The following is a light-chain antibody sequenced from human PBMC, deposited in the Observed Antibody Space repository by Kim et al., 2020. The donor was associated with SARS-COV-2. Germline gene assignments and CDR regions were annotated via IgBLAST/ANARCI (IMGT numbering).Light chain of an antibody. CDR2: QDN. Sequence: SVPPGQTASITCAGDKLEDKYVCWYQQKAGQSPVLLIYQDNKRPSGIPERFSGSNSGNTATLTISGTQAMDEADFYCQTWDISSVIFGGGTQLTVL. CDR3: QTWDISSVI. V-gene: IGLV3-1*01. CDR1: KLEDKY. J-gene: IGLJ2*01.